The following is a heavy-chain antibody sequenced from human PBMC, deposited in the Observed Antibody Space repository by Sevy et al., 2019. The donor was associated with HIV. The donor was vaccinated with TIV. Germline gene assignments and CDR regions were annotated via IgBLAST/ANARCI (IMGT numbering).Heavy chain of an antibody. CDR1: GFIFRTYA. Sequence: GGSLRLSCAASGFIFRTYAMTWVRQAPGKGLEWVSTISAGGGSVYYADSVKGRFTSSRDNSNNRLYLQMNTLRAEDTAVYSCAREEITGFDYWGRGTLVSVSS. D-gene: IGHD3-16*01. CDR2: ISAGGGSV. J-gene: IGHJ4*02. CDR3: AREEITGFDY. V-gene: IGHV3-23*01.